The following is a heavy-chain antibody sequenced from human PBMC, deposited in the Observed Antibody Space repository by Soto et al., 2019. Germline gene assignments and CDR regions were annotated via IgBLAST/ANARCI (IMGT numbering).Heavy chain of an antibody. D-gene: IGHD2-21*01. Sequence: KPSETLSLTCTVSGGSISSSSYYWGWIRQPPGKGLEWIGSIYYSGSTYYNPSLESRVTISIDTSKNQFSLRLTSVTAADTAIYYCARDISASDGDYWGQGTLVTVSS. CDR1: GGSISSSSYY. CDR2: IYYSGST. V-gene: IGHV4-39*07. CDR3: ARDISASDGDY. J-gene: IGHJ4*02.